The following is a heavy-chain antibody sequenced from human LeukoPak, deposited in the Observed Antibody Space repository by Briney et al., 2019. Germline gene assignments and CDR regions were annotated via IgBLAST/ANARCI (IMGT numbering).Heavy chain of an antibody. V-gene: IGHV3-7*03. Sequence: GGSLRLSCAASGFTFSSYWMSWVRQAPGEGLEWVANIKQDGSEKYYVDSVKGRFTISRDNAKNSLYLQMNSLRAEDTAVYYCAREGYSSSWYYDYWGQGTLVTVSS. CDR1: GFTFSSYW. D-gene: IGHD6-13*01. CDR2: IKQDGSEK. J-gene: IGHJ4*02. CDR3: AREGYSSSWYYDY.